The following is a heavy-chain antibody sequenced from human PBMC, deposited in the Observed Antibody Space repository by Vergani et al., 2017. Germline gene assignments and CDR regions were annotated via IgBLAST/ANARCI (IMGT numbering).Heavy chain of an antibody. J-gene: IGHJ4*02. D-gene: IGHD3-16*01. Sequence: VQLVESGGGLVQPGGSLRLSCATSGFTLSNYDMQWIRQGQGKGLEFVAFIQFDGSNQYYADSVKGRFTLSRDFSKNTLYLQMNSLRTDDTATYYCAKHFRGWGIDYWCQGTKVIVSS. CDR2: IQFDGSNQ. CDR1: GFTLSNYD. V-gene: IGHV3-30*02. CDR3: AKHFRGWGIDY.